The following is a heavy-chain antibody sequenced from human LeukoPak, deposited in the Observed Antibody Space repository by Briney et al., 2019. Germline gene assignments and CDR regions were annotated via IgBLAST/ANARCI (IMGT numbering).Heavy chain of an antibody. Sequence: GASVKVSCKASGYTFTSYGISWVRQAPGQGLEWMGGIIPIFGTANYAQKFQGRVTITADESTSTAYMELSSLRSEDTAVYYCAREIVVVPAAIGGRWFDPWGQGTLVTVSS. CDR3: AREIVVVPAAIGGRWFDP. V-gene: IGHV1-69*13. CDR2: IIPIFGTA. D-gene: IGHD2-2*02. CDR1: GYTFTSYG. J-gene: IGHJ5*02.